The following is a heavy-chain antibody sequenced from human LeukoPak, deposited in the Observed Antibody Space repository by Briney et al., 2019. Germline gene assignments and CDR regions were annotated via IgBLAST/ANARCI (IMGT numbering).Heavy chain of an antibody. J-gene: IGHJ4*02. V-gene: IGHV3-11*01. CDR1: GLTFNDYS. D-gene: IGHD6-13*01. Sequence: GGSLRLSCAASGLTFNDYSMGWIRQAPGKGLEWVSSISSSGSTIYSVDSVKGRFSISRDNAKNSLYLQMNSLRADDTAVYYCARQISSSSSGFDYWGQGTLVTVSS. CDR3: ARQISSSSSGFDY. CDR2: ISSSGSTI.